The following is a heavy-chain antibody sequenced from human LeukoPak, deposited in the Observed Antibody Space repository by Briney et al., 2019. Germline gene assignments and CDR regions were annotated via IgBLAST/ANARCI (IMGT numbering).Heavy chain of an antibody. V-gene: IGHV3-23*01. Sequence: PGGSLRLPCAASGFTFSSYAMSWVRQAPGKGLEWVSAISGSGGSTYYADSVKGRFTISRDNSKNTLYLQMNSLRAEDTAVYYCAKAGRKRITIFGVVSGPFDYWGQGTLVTVSS. CDR3: AKAGRKRITIFGVVSGPFDY. CDR1: GFTFSSYA. J-gene: IGHJ4*02. D-gene: IGHD3-3*01. CDR2: ISGSGGST.